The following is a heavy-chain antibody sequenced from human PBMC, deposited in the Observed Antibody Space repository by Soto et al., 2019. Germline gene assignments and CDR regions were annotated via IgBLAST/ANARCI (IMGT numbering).Heavy chain of an antibody. CDR3: AREISVAGGHFDY. CDR1: GFSFSSNA. J-gene: IGHJ4*02. CDR2: ISYDGSNE. Sequence: PGGSLRLSCAASGFSFSSNAMHWVRQAPGKGLEWVALISYDGSNEYYADSVKGRFTISRDNAKNSLYLQMNSLRDEDTVVYYCAREISVAGGHFDYWGQGTLVPVSP. D-gene: IGHD6-19*01. V-gene: IGHV3-30*03.